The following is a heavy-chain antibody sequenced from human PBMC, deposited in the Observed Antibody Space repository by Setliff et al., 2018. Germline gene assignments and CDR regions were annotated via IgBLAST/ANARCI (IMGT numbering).Heavy chain of an antibody. Sequence: GGSLRLSCEASGFTFSGYSMNWVRQAPGKGLEWVSGIGGRGISTYYADSVKGRFIISRDNSENTLYLQMNSLRAEDTAVYYCVRDLHWGFDYWGLGTLVTVSS. V-gene: IGHV3-23*01. CDR1: GFTFSGYS. CDR3: VRDLHWGFDY. CDR2: IGGRGIST. D-gene: IGHD7-27*01. J-gene: IGHJ4*02.